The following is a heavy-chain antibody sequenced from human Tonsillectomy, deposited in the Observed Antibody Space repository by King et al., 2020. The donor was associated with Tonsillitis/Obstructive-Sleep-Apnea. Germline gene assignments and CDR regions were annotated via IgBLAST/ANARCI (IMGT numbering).Heavy chain of an antibody. Sequence: VQLVESGGVVVQPGGSLRLSCAASGFTFDDYTMHWVRQAPGKGLEWVSLISWDGGSTYYADSVKGRFTISRDNSKNSLYLQMNSLRTEDTALYNCAKDIGPGSSWCNFDYWGQGTLVTVSS. V-gene: IGHV3-43*01. CDR1: GFTFDDYT. CDR2: ISWDGGST. D-gene: IGHD6-13*01. CDR3: AKDIGPGSSWCNFDY. J-gene: IGHJ4*02.